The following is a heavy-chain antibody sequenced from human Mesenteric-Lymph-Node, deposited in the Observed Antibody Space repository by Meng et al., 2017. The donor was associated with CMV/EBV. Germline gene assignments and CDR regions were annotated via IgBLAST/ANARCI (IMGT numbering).Heavy chain of an antibody. V-gene: IGHV4-38-2*02. D-gene: IGHD5-12*01. CDR1: GYSISSGYY. Sequence: ESLKISCTVSGYSISSGYYWGWIRQPPGKGLEWIGTIYHSGNTYYNSSLKSRVTISVDTSKNQFSLKLNSVIAADTAVYYCARIGYDTPERNYWSQGTLVTVSS. J-gene: IGHJ4*02. CDR3: ARIGYDTPERNY. CDR2: IYHSGNT.